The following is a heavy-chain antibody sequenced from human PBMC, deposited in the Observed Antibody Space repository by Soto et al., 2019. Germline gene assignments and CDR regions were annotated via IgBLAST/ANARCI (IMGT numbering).Heavy chain of an antibody. D-gene: IGHD3-10*01. CDR1: GFPFSPYS. Sequence: EVQLVESGGGLVKPGGSRRLSWAASGFPFSPYSMSWVRQAPGEGLEGVSSITSSNTYIDYGDSVKGRFAISRDNAKNSLYLQMNSLRAEDTAVYFCARDTNYYGSGSGVDYWGQGTLVTVSS. CDR3: ARDTNYYGSGSGVDY. V-gene: IGHV3-21*02. J-gene: IGHJ4*02. CDR2: ITSSNTYI.